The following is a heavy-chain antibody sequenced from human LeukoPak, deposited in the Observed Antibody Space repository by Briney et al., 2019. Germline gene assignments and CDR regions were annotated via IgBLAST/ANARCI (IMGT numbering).Heavy chain of an antibody. CDR1: GGTFSNSG. CDR2: IIPVFGTP. D-gene: IGHD3-3*01. Sequence: SVRVSCKTSGGTFSNSGISWVRLAPGQGPEWMGGIIPVFGTPNYAQRFQGRLTITADRSTTTAYMELSSLTSDDTAVYYCARERLARFPYFDYWGQGTLVAVSS. J-gene: IGHJ4*02. CDR3: ARERLARFPYFDY. V-gene: IGHV1-69*06.